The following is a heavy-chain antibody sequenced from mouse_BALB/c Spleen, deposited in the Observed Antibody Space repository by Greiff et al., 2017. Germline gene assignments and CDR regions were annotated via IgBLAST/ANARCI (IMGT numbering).Heavy chain of an antibody. Sequence: EVKLVESGGGLVKPGGSLKLSCAASGFTFSDYYMYWVRQTPEKRLEWVATISDGGSYTYYPDSVKGRFTISRDNAKNNLYLQMSSLKSEDTAMYYCARDADYNRYDEGAYWGQGTLVTVSA. V-gene: IGHV5-4*02. CDR3: ARDADYNRYDEGAY. CDR1: GFTFSDYY. J-gene: IGHJ3*01. D-gene: IGHD2-14*01. CDR2: ISDGGSYT.